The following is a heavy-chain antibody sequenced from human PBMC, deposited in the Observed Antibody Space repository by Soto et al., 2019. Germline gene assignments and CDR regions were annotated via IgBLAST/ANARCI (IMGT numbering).Heavy chain of an antibody. Sequence: SQSLSPAWSVSGASTSRVGYSCSWILQPPWSGREGIGYIYLSKHTYYNPSLKSRVTISVDKSNNQFYLKLSSVNAADTAVYYCARKGFLAWLLGEDYYVYGMDVWGQGTQVTVSS. J-gene: IGHJ6*02. CDR2: IYLSKHT. V-gene: IGHV4-30-2*01. CDR3: ARKGFLAWLLGEDYYVYGMDV. CDR1: GASTSRVGYS. D-gene: IGHD3-3*01.